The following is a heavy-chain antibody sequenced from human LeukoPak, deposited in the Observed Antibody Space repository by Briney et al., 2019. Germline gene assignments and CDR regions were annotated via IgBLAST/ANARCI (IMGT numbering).Heavy chain of an antibody. D-gene: IGHD6-19*01. V-gene: IGHV1-18*01. CDR3: ASGQWLVGPFDY. J-gene: IGHJ4*02. Sequence: ASVKVSCKASGYTFTSYGISWVRQAPRQGLEWMGWISAYNGNTNYAQKLQGRVTMTTDTSTSTAYMELRSLRSDDTAVYYCASGQWLVGPFDYWGQGTLVTVSS. CDR2: ISAYNGNT. CDR1: GYTFTSYG.